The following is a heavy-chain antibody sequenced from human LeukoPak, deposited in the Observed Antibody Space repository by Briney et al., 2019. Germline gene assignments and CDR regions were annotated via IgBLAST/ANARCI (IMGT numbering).Heavy chain of an antibody. J-gene: IGHJ4*02. Sequence: ASVNVSCKTSGYTFTDYYIHWVRQAPGQGLEWMGWVNPTNGATNYAQKFQGRVTMTRDTSISTAYMELNSLRSDDTAMYYCARGPPGILRFLEWNFPLDYWGQGTLVTVSS. CDR3: ARGPPGILRFLEWNFPLDY. CDR1: GYTFTDYY. V-gene: IGHV1-2*02. CDR2: VNPTNGAT. D-gene: IGHD3-3*01.